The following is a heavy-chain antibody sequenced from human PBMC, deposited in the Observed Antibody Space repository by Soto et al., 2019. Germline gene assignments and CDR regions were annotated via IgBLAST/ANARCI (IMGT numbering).Heavy chain of an antibody. V-gene: IGHV3-66*01. CDR3: ARNGDSSDYRGWFDP. D-gene: IGHD3-22*01. CDR2: IYSGGTT. CDR1: GFPFSSYA. Sequence: GGSLSLSCAASGFPFSSYAMSWARQAPGKGLEWVSVIYSGGTTYYADSVKGRFTISRDNSKNTLYLQMNSLRAEDTAVYYCARNGDSSDYRGWFDPWGQGTLVTVSS. J-gene: IGHJ5*02.